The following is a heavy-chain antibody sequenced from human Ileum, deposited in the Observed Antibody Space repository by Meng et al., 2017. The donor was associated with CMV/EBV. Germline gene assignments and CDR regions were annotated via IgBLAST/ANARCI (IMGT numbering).Heavy chain of an antibody. CDR1: GGSNSSGGYC. CDR3: ARKQREISSAAMDY. CDR2: IYYNKST. V-gene: IGHV4-31*02. D-gene: IGHD2-2*01. Sequence: SGGSNSSGGYCWSWIRQHPGKGLEWIGYIYYNKSTYNNPSLKRRVTITVDTSKNRFSLKLSSVTAADTAVDYCARKQREISSAAMDYWGQGTLVTVSS. J-gene: IGHJ4*02.